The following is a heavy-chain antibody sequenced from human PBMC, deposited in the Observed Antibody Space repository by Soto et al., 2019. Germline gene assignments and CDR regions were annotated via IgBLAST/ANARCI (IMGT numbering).Heavy chain of an antibody. CDR1: GFSFDTFW. V-gene: IGHV3-7*01. CDR3: VGWGSGSH. Sequence: EVPLVESGGDLVQPGGSLRLSCAGSGFSFDTFWMSWVRQAPEKGLEWVAHISQDGGAKYYVDSVKGRFTISRDNAENSLYLQMNSLRAEDTAVYYGVGWGSGSHWGQGALVSVSS. CDR2: ISQDGGAK. D-gene: IGHD1-1*01. J-gene: IGHJ4*02.